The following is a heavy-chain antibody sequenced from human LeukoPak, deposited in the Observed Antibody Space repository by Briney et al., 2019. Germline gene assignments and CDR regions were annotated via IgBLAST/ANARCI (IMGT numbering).Heavy chain of an antibody. CDR1: GFTFSDRW. CDR2: ISGSGGST. CDR3: AKALVDYDSSGYYYAEGYYFDY. Sequence: GGSLRLFCAVSGFTFSDRWMSWVRQAPGKGLEWVSAISGSGGSTYYADSVKGRFTISRDNSKNTLYLQMNSLRAEDTAVYYCAKALVDYDSSGYYYAEGYYFDYWGQGTLVTVSS. D-gene: IGHD3-22*01. J-gene: IGHJ4*02. V-gene: IGHV3-23*01.